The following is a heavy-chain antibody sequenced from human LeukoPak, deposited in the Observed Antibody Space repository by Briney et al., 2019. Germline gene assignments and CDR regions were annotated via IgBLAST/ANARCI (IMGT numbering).Heavy chain of an antibody. CDR1: GFIVSSIY. V-gene: IGHV3-21*04. J-gene: IGHJ4*02. Sequence: GGSLRLSCAASGFIVSSIYMSWVRQAPGKGLEWVSSISSSSSYIYYADSVKGRFTISRDNAKNSLYLQMNSLRAEDTAVYYCAKDGGLWVSAHWGDSWGRGTLVTVSS. D-gene: IGHD7-27*01. CDR2: ISSSSSYI. CDR3: AKDGGLWVSAHWGDS.